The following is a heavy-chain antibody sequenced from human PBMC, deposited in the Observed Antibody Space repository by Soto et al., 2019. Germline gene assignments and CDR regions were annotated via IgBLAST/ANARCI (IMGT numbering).Heavy chain of an antibody. CDR3: ARERTGTTDY. V-gene: IGHV3-48*02. CDR1: EFTFSSYS. D-gene: IGHD1-7*01. J-gene: IGHJ4*02. CDR2: ISSSSSTI. Sequence: GGSLILSCAASEFTFSSYSMNWVRQAPGKGLEWVSYISSSSSTIYYADSVKGRFTISRDNAKNSLYLQMNSLRDEDTAVYYCARERTGTTDYWGQGTLVTVSS.